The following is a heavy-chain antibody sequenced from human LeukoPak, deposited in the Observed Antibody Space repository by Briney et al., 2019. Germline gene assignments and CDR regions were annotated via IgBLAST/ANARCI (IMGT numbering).Heavy chain of an antibody. J-gene: IGHJ4*02. CDR3: ARDGRVGLLLSYFDY. Sequence: SETLSLTCTVSGGSISSGSYYWSWIRQPAGKGLEWIGRIYTSGSTNYNPSLKSRVTISVDTSKNQFSLKLSSVTAADTAVYYCARDGRVGLLLSYFDYWGQGTLVTVSS. D-gene: IGHD1-26*01. V-gene: IGHV4-61*02. CDR1: GGSISSGSYY. CDR2: IYTSGST.